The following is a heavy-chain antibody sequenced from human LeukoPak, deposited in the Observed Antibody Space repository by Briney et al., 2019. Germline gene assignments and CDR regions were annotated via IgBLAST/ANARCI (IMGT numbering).Heavy chain of an antibody. V-gene: IGHV3-21*04. CDR3: ARGSQYGSGSYSGNMENWFDP. J-gene: IGHJ5*02. CDR1: GFTFSSYS. D-gene: IGHD3-10*01. CDR2: ISSSSSYI. Sequence: GGSLRLSCAASGFTFSSYSMNWVRQAPGKGLKWVSSISSSSSYIYYADSVKGRFIISRDNAENSLYLQMHSLRAEDTAVYYCARGSQYGSGSYSGNMENWFDPWGQGTLVTVSS.